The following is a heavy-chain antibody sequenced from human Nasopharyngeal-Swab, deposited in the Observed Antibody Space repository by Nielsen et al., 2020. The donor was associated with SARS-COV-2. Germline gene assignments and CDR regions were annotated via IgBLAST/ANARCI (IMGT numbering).Heavy chain of an antibody. Sequence: GRQDPGKGLEWVSYISSSDSTTYYADSVKGRFTISRDNAKNSLYLQMNSLRVEDTGVYYCARADSSGWFFSDWGRGTLVTVSS. CDR2: ISSSDSTT. V-gene: IGHV3-48*03. J-gene: IGHJ4*02. CDR3: ARADSSGWFFSD. D-gene: IGHD6-19*01.